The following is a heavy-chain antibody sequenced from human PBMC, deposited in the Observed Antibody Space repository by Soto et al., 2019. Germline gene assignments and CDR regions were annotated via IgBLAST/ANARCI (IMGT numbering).Heavy chain of an antibody. Sequence: QVQLQESGPGLVKPSQTLSLTCTVSGGSMSSGDYYWSWIRQPPGKGLEWIGYIYYSGNTYYNPSLRSRVTISVDPTKNQFSLKLNSVTAADTAVYYCARHHPKADYEDPWGQETLISVSS. CDR3: ARHHPKADYEDP. CDR2: IYYSGNT. V-gene: IGHV4-30-4*01. CDR1: GGSMSSGDYY. D-gene: IGHD4-17*01. J-gene: IGHJ5*02.